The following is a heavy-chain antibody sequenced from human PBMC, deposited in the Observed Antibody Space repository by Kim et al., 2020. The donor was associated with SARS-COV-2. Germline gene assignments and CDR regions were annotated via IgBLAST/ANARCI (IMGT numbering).Heavy chain of an antibody. CDR1: GGSISSSNW. D-gene: IGHD5-18*01. J-gene: IGHJ4*02. Sequence: SETLSLTCAVSGGSISSSNWWSLVRQPPGKGLEWIGVIYHSGSTNYNPSLKSRVTIAVDKSKNQFSLKLSSVTAADTAVYYCARRRLTLGYSYGLDYWGQGTLVTVSS. CDR2: IYHSGST. CDR3: ARRRLTLGYSYGLDY. V-gene: IGHV4-4*02.